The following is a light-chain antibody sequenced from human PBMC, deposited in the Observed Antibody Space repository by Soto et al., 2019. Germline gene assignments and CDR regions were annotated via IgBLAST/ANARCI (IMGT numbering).Light chain of an antibody. CDR2: DVR. CDR3: TSYTTSSTLYV. V-gene: IGLV2-14*01. Sequence: QTVLTKPASVSGSPGQSITISCTGTSSDVGGYNYVSWYQQHPGKAHKLMIYDVRNRASGASNRFTGSKSGNTASLTISGLHVVDVADYYCTSYTTSSTLYVVGSGTKITVL. CDR1: SSDVGGYNY. J-gene: IGLJ6*01.